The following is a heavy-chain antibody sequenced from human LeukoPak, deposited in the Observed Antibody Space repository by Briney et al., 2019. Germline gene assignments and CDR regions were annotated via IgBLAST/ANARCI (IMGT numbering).Heavy chain of an antibody. J-gene: IGHJ4*02. CDR1: GFTFSNYG. Sequence: GGSLRLSCAPSGFTFSNYGMHWVRQAPGTGLEWVAFIRSDSSYIYYLESVKGRLTISRDNSKNTLYLQMHSLRPEDTALYYCVKDPSGAAASGSFDFWGQGTLVTVSS. CDR2: IRSDSSYI. V-gene: IGHV3-30*02. CDR3: VKDPSGAAASGSFDF. D-gene: IGHD6-13*01.